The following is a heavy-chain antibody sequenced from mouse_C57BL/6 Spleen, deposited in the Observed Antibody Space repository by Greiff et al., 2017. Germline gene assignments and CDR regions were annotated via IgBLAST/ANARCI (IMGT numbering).Heavy chain of an antibody. V-gene: IGHV1-53*01. J-gene: IGHJ4*01. CDR2: INPSNGGT. Sequence: QVQLQQPGTELVKPGASVKLSCKASGYTFTSYWMHWVKQRPGQGLEWIGDINPSNGGTNYNEKFKSKATLTVDKSSSTAYMQLSSLTSEDSAVYYCARGNYGSQYLYYYAMDYWGQGTSVTVSS. CDR3: ARGNYGSQYLYYYAMDY. CDR1: GYTFTSYW. D-gene: IGHD1-1*01.